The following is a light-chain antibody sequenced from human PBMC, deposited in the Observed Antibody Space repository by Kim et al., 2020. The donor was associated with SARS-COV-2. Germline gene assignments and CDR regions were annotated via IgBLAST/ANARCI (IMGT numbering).Light chain of an antibody. CDR3: QSKNSNDWV. J-gene: IGLJ3*02. CDR2: EDH. V-gene: IGLV6-57*02. Sequence: GKTVIITCTGSSGGVGGYFVQCCQQHPRSTPTNVIFEDHRNPPGVLDRFSASVDTANTAASLTFALLGAEDDADYCCQSKNSNDWVFGGGTQLTVL. CDR1: SGGVGGYF.